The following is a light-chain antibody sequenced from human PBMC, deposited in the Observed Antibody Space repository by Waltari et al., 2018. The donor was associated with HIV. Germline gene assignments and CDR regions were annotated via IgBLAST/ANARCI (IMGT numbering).Light chain of an antibody. J-gene: IGLJ2*01. CDR3: QSYDSSLSGWVV. CDR1: SPHIGAGYD. Sequence: QSVLTQPPSVSGAPGQRVTISCTGSSPHIGAGYDVHWYQQLPGTAPTLLIYGTNNRPSGVPDRFSGSKSGTSASLAITGLQAEDEAEYYCQSYDSSLSGWVVFGGGTKVTVL. V-gene: IGLV1-40*01. CDR2: GTN.